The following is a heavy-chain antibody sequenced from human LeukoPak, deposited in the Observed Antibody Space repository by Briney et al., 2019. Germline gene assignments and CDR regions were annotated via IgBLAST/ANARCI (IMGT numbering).Heavy chain of an antibody. CDR3: AKGGYYYDSSGYIYFQH. J-gene: IGHJ1*01. D-gene: IGHD3-22*01. V-gene: IGHV3-21*04. Sequence: GGSLRLSCAASGFTFCSYSMNWVREAPGKGLEWVSSISSSSSYIYYADSVKGRFTISRDNAKNSLYLQMNSLRAEDTALYYCAKGGYYYDSSGYIYFQHWGQGTLVTVSS. CDR1: GFTFCSYS. CDR2: ISSSSSYI.